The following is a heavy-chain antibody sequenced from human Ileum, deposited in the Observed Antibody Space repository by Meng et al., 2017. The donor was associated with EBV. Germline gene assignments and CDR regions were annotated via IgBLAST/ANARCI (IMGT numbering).Heavy chain of an antibody. CDR1: EFTFNNYA. CDR2: LSGTGGAK. V-gene: IGHV3-23*01. J-gene: IGHJ4*02. Sequence: EVRLLESXXRXVXXGGXLRLSCAASEFTFNNYAMTWVRQAPGKGLEWVSSLSGTGGAKYYADSVKGRFTISRDNSKNILYLEMTSLRAEDTAIYYCAKGPRVTTSSHFLDHWGQGTLVTVSS. CDR3: AKGPRVTTSSHFLDH. D-gene: IGHD4-17*01.